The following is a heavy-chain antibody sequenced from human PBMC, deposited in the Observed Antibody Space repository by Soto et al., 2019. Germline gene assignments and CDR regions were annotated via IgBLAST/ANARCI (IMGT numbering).Heavy chain of an antibody. CDR3: ARQGYSSSWYGQVRWFDP. CDR1: GGSISSYY. J-gene: IGHJ5*02. D-gene: IGHD6-13*01. V-gene: IGHV4-59*01. CDR2: IYYSGST. Sequence: QVQLQESGPGLVKPSETLSLTCTVSGGSISSYYWSWIRQPPGKGLEWIGYIYYSGSTNYNPSLKSRVTISVDTSKNQFSLKLSSVTAADTAVYYCARQGYSSSWYGQVRWFDPWGQGTLVTVSS.